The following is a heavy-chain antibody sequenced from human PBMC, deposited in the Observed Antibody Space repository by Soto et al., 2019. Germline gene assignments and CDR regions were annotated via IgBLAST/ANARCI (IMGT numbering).Heavy chain of an antibody. Sequence: ASVKVSCKASGYTFTSYGISWVRQAPGQGLEWMGWISAYNGNTNYAQKLQGRVTMTTDTSTSTAYMELRSLRSDDTAVYYCARATGSGALRYFDWLSYPDYYYYYGMDVWGQGTAVTVSS. J-gene: IGHJ6*02. CDR1: GYTFTSYG. CDR2: ISAYNGNT. V-gene: IGHV1-18*01. D-gene: IGHD3-9*01. CDR3: ARATGSGALRYFDWLSYPDYYYYYGMDV.